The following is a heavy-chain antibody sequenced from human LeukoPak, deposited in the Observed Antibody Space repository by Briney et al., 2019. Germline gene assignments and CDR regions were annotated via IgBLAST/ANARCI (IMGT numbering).Heavy chain of an antibody. CDR1: GFTFSSYG. CDR3: AKMRGGTYYYDSSGYSEYYFDY. J-gene: IGHJ4*02. V-gene: IGHV3-30*02. Sequence: GGSLRLSCAASGFTFSSYGTHWVRQAPGKGLEWAAFIRYDGSNKYYADSVKGRFTISRDNSKNTLYLQMNSLRAEDTAVYYCAKMRGGTYYYDSSGYSEYYFDYWGQGTLVTVSS. D-gene: IGHD3-22*01. CDR2: IRYDGSNK.